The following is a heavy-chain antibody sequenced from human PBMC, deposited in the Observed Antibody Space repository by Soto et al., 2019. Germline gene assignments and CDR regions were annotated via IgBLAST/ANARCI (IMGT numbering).Heavy chain of an antibody. CDR1: GFTFSSYG. V-gene: IGHV3-30*18. CDR2: ISYDGSNK. CDR3: ANSERA. D-gene: IGHD3-10*01. J-gene: IGHJ3*01. Sequence: QVQLVESGGGVVQPGRSLRLSCAASGFTFSSYGMHWVRQAPGKGLEWVAVISYDGSNKYYADSVKGRFTISRDNSKNTLYLQMNSLRAEDTAVYYCANSERAWGQRTMVTVSS.